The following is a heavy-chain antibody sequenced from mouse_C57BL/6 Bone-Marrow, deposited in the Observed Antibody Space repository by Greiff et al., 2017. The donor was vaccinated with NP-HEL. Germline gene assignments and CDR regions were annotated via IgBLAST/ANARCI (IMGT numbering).Heavy chain of an antibody. Sequence: EVKLLESGGGLVQPKGSLKLSCAASGFSFNTYAMNWVRQAPGKGLEWVARIRSKSNNYATYYADSVKDRFTISRDDSESMLYLQMNNLKTEDTAMYYCVRERYGSSHWYFDVWGTGTTVTVSS. CDR2: IRSKSNNYAT. CDR3: VRERYGSSHWYFDV. D-gene: IGHD1-1*01. J-gene: IGHJ1*03. V-gene: IGHV10-1*01. CDR1: GFSFNTYA.